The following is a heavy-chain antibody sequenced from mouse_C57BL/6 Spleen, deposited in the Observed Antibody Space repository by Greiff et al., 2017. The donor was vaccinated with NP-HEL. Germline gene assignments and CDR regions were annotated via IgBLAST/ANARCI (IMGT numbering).Heavy chain of an antibody. D-gene: IGHD1-1*01. J-gene: IGHJ4*01. CDR1: GYTFTSYW. CDR3: ARVLLRGNAMDY. V-gene: IGHV1-50*01. Sequence: VQLQQSGAELVKPGASVKLSCKASGYTFTSYWMQWVKQRPGQGLEWIGEIDPSDSYTNYNQKFKGKATLTVDTSSSTAYMQLSSLTSEDSAVYYCARVLLRGNAMDYWGQGTSVTVSS. CDR2: IDPSDSYT.